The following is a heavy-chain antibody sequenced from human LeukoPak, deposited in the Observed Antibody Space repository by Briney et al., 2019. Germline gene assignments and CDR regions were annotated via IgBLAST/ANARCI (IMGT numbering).Heavy chain of an antibody. J-gene: IGHJ5*02. CDR1: GFTFSIYS. CDR3: AKDKWGAVPRAFDP. D-gene: IGHD7-27*01. V-gene: IGHV3-48*04. CDR2: ISTSSTAI. Sequence: GGSLRLSCVVSGFTFSIYSMNWVRQTPGKGLEWISYISTSSTAIYYADSVKGRFTISRDNAKNSLYLQMNSLRPEDTAVYYCAKDKWGAVPRAFDPWGQGTLVTVSS.